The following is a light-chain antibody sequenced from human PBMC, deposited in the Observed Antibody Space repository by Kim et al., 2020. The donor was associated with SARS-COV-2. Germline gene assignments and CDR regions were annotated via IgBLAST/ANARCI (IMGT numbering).Light chain of an antibody. J-gene: IGKJ3*01. CDR1: QSLVYRAGNIY. Sequence: PASISCRSSQSLVYRAGNIYFKCFHQQPSPFPRGLIYNVSNRASGVPDRFSGRGSGTDFTLQLSRVEAQDVGVYYCMHGIHWPFTFVPVTKVDIK. CDR2: NVS. CDR3: MHGIHWPFT. V-gene: IGKV2-30*01.